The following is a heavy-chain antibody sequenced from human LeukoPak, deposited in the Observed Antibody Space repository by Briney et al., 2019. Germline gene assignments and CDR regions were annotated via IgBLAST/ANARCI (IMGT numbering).Heavy chain of an antibody. CDR2: INTNTGNP. Sequence: ASVKVSCKASGYTFTSYAMNWVRQAPGQGLEWMGWINTNTGNPTYAQGFTGRFVFSLDTSVSTAYLQISSLKAEDTTVYYCATPGIAVAGLAPYYFDYWSQGTWSPSSQ. J-gene: IGHJ4*02. CDR3: ATPGIAVAGLAPYYFDY. D-gene: IGHD6-19*01. V-gene: IGHV7-4-1*02. CDR1: GYTFTSYA.